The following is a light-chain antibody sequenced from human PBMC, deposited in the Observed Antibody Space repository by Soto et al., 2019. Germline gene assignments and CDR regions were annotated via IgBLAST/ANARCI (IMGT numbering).Light chain of an antibody. CDR1: QSTSSY. CDR2: AAS. Sequence: DIQMPQSPSSLSASVGDRVTITCRASQSTSSYLNWYQQRPGKAPNLLIYAASSLQSGVPSRFRGSGSGTDFTLTISSRQPEDFATYYCQQTYSTPITFGQGTLLESK. J-gene: IGKJ5*01. CDR3: QQTYSTPIT. V-gene: IGKV1-39*01.